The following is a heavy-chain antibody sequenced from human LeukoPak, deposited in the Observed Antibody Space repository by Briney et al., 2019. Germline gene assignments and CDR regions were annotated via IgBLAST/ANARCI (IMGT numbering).Heavy chain of an antibody. CDR2: ISSSSSYI. CDR1: GFTLSSYS. D-gene: IGHD3-22*01. J-gene: IGHJ3*02. CDR3: ASEITMIVEGSKAFDI. Sequence: PGGSLRLSRAASGFTLSSYSMNWVRQAPGKGLEWVSSISSSSSYIYYADSVKGRFTISRDNAKNSLYLQMNSLRAEDTAVYYCASEITMIVEGSKAFDIWGQGTMVTVSS. V-gene: IGHV3-21*01.